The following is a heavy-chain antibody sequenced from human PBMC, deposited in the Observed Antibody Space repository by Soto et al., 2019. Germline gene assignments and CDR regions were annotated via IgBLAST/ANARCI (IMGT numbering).Heavy chain of an antibody. D-gene: IGHD1-26*01. CDR2: IYYSGST. V-gene: IGHV4-59*01. CDR1: GGSISSYY. J-gene: IGHJ3*02. Sequence: QVQLQESGPGLVKPSETLSLTCTVSGGSISSYYWSWIRQPPGKGLEWIGYIYYSGSTNYNPSLKSRVTISVDTSKNQFSLKLSSVTAADTAVYYCASFMWDGGAFDIWGQGTMVTVSS. CDR3: ASFMWDGGAFDI.